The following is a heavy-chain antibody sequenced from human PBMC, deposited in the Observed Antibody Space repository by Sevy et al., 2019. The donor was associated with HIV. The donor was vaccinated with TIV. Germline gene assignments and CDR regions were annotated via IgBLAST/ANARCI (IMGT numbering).Heavy chain of an antibody. CDR2: IRRKAYGGTT. CDR1: GFIFGDYA. CDR3: TRGGSITILSPWDY. V-gene: IGHV3-49*04. J-gene: IGHJ4*02. D-gene: IGHD3-3*01. Sequence: GGSLRLSCTASGFIFGDYAMSWVRRAPGKGLEWVGFIRRKAYGGTTQYAASVRGRFTISRDDSKSIAYLQMNSLKTEDTAVYYCTRGGSITILSPWDYWSQGALVTVSS.